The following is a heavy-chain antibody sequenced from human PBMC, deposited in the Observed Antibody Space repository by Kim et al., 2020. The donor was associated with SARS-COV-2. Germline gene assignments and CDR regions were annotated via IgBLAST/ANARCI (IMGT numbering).Heavy chain of an antibody. CDR3: TRSGIAVAGPINYYGMDV. V-gene: IGHV3-73*01. CDR1: GFTFSGSA. D-gene: IGHD6-19*01. Sequence: GGSLRLSCAASGFTFSGSAMHWVRQASGKGLEWVGRIRSKANSYATAYAASVKGRFTISRDDSKNTAYLQMNSLKTEDTAVYYCTRSGIAVAGPINYYGMDVWGQGTTVTVSS. J-gene: IGHJ6*02. CDR2: IRSKANSYAT.